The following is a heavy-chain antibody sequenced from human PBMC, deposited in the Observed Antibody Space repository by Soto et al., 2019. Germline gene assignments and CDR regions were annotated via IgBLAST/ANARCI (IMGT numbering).Heavy chain of an antibody. D-gene: IGHD6-13*01. CDR1: GFTFSNYA. CDR2: IASDGKDK. J-gene: IGHJ4*02. Sequence: QVQLVESGGGVVQPGRSLKLSCAASGFTFSNYAIHWVRQAPGKGLEWVAVIASDGKDKRYADYVKGRFTISRDNSKNSVYLQMNSLRGEDTAVYYCAKGGAIAAADYFFDYWGQGSLVTVSS. V-gene: IGHV3-30*18. CDR3: AKGGAIAAADYFFDY.